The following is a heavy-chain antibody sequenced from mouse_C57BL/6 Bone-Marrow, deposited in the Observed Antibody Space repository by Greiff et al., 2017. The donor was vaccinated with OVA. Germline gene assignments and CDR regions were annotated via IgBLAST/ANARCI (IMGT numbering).Heavy chain of an antibody. J-gene: IGHJ2*01. CDR1: GYSFSNYW. CDR3: ARGAY. Sequence: VQVVESGAELVKPGASVKISCKASGYSFSNYWMNWVKQRPGKGLEWIGQIYPGDGDINYNGKFKGKATLTADRSSSTAYMQLSSLTSEDSAVYFCARGAYWGQGTTLTVSS. V-gene: IGHV1-80*01. CDR2: IYPGDGDI.